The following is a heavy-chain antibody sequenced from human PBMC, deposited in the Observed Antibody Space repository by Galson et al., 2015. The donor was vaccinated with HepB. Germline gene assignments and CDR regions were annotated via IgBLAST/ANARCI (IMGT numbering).Heavy chain of an antibody. J-gene: IGHJ3*01. CDR1: GFTFSDYY. CDR2: ISRRSKYT. CDR3: ARDRLDVTIFGVPVTRENAFDV. V-gene: IGHV3-11*06. D-gene: IGHD3-3*01. Sequence: SLRLSCAVSGFTFSDYYMSWIRQTPGRGLEWISYISRRSKYTNYADSVKGRFAISRDNANNLLYLQMNSLRVEDTAVYYCARDRLDVTIFGVPVTRENAFDVWGQGTVVTVSS.